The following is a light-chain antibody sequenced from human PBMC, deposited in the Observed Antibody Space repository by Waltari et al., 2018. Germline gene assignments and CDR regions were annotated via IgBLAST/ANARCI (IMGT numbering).Light chain of an antibody. Sequence: EIVLTQSPATLSVSPGERATLSCRASQSVSNYLAWYQQKPGQAPRLLIYETSNRASGIPARFSGSGSGTDFTLTISSLEPEDFAVYYCHLLVNWPLFTFGPGTKVDIK. CDR2: ETS. V-gene: IGKV3-11*01. CDR3: HLLVNWPLFT. CDR1: QSVSNY. J-gene: IGKJ3*01.